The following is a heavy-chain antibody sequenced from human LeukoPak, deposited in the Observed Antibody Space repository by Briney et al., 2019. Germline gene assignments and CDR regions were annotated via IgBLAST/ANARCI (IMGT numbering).Heavy chain of an antibody. Sequence: SETLSLTCTVSGYSISSAYYWGWIRQPPGKGLEWIGSISHSGNTFYSPSLKSRVTISVDTSKNQFSLKLNSVTAADTAVYYCAKVGGPGYGDYFDYWGQGTLVTVS. CDR3: AKVGGPGYGDYFDY. D-gene: IGHD4-17*01. V-gene: IGHV4-38-2*02. CDR2: ISHSGNT. CDR1: GYSISSAYY. J-gene: IGHJ4*02.